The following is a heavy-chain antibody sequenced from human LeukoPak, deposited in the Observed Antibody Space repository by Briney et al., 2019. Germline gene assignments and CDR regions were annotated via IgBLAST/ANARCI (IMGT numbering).Heavy chain of an antibody. Sequence: PGGSLRLSCAASGFTFSSNSMTWVRQPPGKGLEWVSGISGSGDSTFYADSVKRRFTISRDNSRNTLYLQMSSLRPEDTAVYYCTKWSVFGDDWGQGTLVTVSS. V-gene: IGHV3-23*01. J-gene: IGHJ4*02. CDR1: GFTFSSNS. CDR2: ISGSGDST. D-gene: IGHD3-10*02. CDR3: TKWSVFGDD.